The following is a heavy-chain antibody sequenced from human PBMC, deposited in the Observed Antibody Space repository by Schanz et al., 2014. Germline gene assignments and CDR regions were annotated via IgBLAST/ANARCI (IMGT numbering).Heavy chain of an antibody. J-gene: IGHJ4*02. CDR1: GFTFSSYS. CDR2: IKEDGGAT. Sequence: EVLLVESGGGLVTPGESLRLSCAASGFTFSSYSMNWVRQTPGKGLEWLANIKEDGGATHYVDSVKGRFTISRDNAKNSLYLQMNSLRVEDTAVYYCAKGQLLSYYFDYWGQGTLVTVSS. CDR3: AKGQLLSYYFDY. D-gene: IGHD2-21*01. V-gene: IGHV3-7*01.